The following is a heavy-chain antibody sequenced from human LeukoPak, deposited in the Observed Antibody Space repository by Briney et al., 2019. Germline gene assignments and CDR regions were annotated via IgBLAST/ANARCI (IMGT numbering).Heavy chain of an antibody. CDR2: ISGSGGST. D-gene: IGHD3-10*01. V-gene: IGHV3-23*01. CDR1: GFAFSSYA. Sequence: GGSLRLSCAASGFAFSSYAMSWVRQAPGKGLEWVSAISGSGGSTYYADSVKGRFTISRDNSKNTLYLQMNSLRAEDTAVYYCARSITMVRGVFDYWGQGTLVTVSS. CDR3: ARSITMVRGVFDY. J-gene: IGHJ4*02.